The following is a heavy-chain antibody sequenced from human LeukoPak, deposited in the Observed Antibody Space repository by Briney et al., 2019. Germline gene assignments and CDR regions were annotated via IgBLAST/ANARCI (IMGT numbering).Heavy chain of an antibody. D-gene: IGHD1-20*01. CDR1: GGTFSSYT. CDR2: IIPILGIA. J-gene: IGHJ4*02. V-gene: IGHV1-69*02. Sequence: SVKVSCKASGGTFSSYTISWVRQAPGQGLEWMGRIIPILGIANYAQKFQGRVTITADKSTSTAYMELSSLRPEDTAVYYCAYNWNDDYFDYWGQGTLVTVSS. CDR3: AYNWNDDYFDY.